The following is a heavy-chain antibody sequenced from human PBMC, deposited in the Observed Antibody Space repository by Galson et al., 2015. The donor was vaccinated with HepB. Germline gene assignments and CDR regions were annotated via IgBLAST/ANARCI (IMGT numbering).Heavy chain of an antibody. D-gene: IGHD5-24*01. J-gene: IGHJ4*02. CDR1: GVTFSRYW. Sequence: SLRLSCAGSGVTFSRYWMHWVRQAPGKGLVSVSRINEDGSRTGYADSVRGRFTISRDNAKNMVYLQMNSLRAEDTAVYHCAKDHGGPDDYWGQGTLVTVST. CDR2: INEDGSRT. CDR3: AKDHGGPDDY. V-gene: IGHV3-74*01.